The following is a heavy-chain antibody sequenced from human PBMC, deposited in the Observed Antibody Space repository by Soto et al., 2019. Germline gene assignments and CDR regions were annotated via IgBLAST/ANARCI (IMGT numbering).Heavy chain of an antibody. J-gene: IGHJ6*03. CDR1: GFTFSTYN. V-gene: IGHV3-48*02. Sequence: GGSLRLSCAASGFTFSTYNTNWVRQAPGKGLEWVSYISSSSNTIYYADSVKGRFSISRDNAKNSLHLQMNSLRDEDTAVYYCARGFCSGSSCREVYYFYFYMDVWGKGTTVTVSS. CDR2: ISSSSNTI. CDR3: ARGFCSGSSCREVYYFYFYMDV. D-gene: IGHD2-2*01.